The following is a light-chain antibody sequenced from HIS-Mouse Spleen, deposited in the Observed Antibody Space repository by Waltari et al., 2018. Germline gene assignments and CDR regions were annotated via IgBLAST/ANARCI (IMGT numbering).Light chain of an antibody. CDR1: RSDVGGSNY. J-gene: IGLJ2*01. CDR2: EVS. Sequence: QSALTQPPSASGSPGQSVTIPCPGTRSDVGGSNYVSWYQQHPGKAPKLMIYEVSKRPSGVPDRFSGSKSGNTASLTVSGLQAEDEADYYCSSYAGSNNLVFGGGTKLTVL. V-gene: IGLV2-8*01. CDR3: SSYAGSNNLV.